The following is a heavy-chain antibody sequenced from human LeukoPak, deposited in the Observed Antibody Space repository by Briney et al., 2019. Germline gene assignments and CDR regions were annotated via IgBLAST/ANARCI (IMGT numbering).Heavy chain of an antibody. J-gene: IGHJ4*02. V-gene: IGHV3-49*04. Sequence: PGGSLRLSCIASGLPFGDSGMSWVRQAPGKGLEWVGFIGSKASGGTTEYAASVKGRFTISRDDSESIAYLQMNSLKTEDTAIYYCTRGQKDFDYWGQGTLVTVSS. CDR2: IGSKASGGTT. CDR1: GLPFGDSG. CDR3: TRGQKDFDY.